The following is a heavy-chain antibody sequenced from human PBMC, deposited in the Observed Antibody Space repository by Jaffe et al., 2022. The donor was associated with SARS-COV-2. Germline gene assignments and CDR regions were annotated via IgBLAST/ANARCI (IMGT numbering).Heavy chain of an antibody. CDR2: ISSSSSYI. Sequence: EVQLVESGGGLVKPGGSLRLSCAASGFTFSSYSMNWVRQAPGKGLEWVSSISSSSSYIYYADSVKGRFTISRDNAKNSLYLQMNSLRAEDTAVYYCARTFFVLMVYDQGVAFDIWGQGTMVTVSS. CDR3: ARTFFVLMVYDQGVAFDI. CDR1: GFTFSSYS. J-gene: IGHJ3*02. D-gene: IGHD2-8*01. V-gene: IGHV3-21*01.